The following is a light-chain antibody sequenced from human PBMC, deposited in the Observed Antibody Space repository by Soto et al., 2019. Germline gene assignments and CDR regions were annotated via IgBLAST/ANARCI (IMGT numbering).Light chain of an antibody. J-gene: IGLJ2*01. Sequence: QSALTQPASVSGSPGQSITISCTGTSSDVGSYNLVSWYQQHPGKAPKPMIYEGSKRPSGVSNRFSGSKSGNTASLTISGLQAEDEADYYCCSYAGSSTFEVFGGGTKVTVL. CDR1: SSDVGSYNL. CDR3: CSYAGSSTFEV. V-gene: IGLV2-23*03. CDR2: EGS.